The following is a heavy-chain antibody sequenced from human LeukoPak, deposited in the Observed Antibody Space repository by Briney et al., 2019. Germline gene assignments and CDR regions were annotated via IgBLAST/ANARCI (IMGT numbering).Heavy chain of an antibody. J-gene: IGHJ5*02. CDR3: ARDRSVVVVAATPNWFDP. CDR2: INPSGGST. V-gene: IGHV1-46*01. D-gene: IGHD2-15*01. Sequence: ASVKVSCKASGYTFTSYYMHWVRQAPGQGLEWMGIINPSGGSTSYAQKFQGRVTMPRDTSTSTAYMELRSLRSDGTAVYYCARDRSVVVVAATPNWFDPWGQGTLVTVSS. CDR1: GYTFTSYY.